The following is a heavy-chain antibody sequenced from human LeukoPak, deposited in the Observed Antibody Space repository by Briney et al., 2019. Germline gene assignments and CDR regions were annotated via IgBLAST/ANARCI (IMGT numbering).Heavy chain of an antibody. CDR1: GGTFSSYA. D-gene: IGHD3-22*01. V-gene: IGHV1-69*06. J-gene: IGHJ3*02. CDR3: ASGVYYDSSGYDAFDI. CDR2: IIPIFGTA. Sequence: ASVKVSCKASGGTFSSYAISWVRQAPGQGLEWMGGIIPIFGTANYAQKFQGRVTITADKSTSTAYMELSSLRYEDTAVYYCASGVYYDSSGYDAFDIWGQGTMVTVSS.